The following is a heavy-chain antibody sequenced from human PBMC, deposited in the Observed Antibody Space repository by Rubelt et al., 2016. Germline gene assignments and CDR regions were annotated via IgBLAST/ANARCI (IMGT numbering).Heavy chain of an antibody. V-gene: IGHV3-7*03. CDR2: IKQDGSDK. CDR1: GFTLSSYW. CDR3: AKERICRTVGDFFDP. Sequence: ESGGGLVQPGGSRRLSCAASGFTLSSYWMSWVRQAPGKGLEWVANIKQDGSDKHYVDSVKGRFTISRDNAKNSLYLQMNSLRAEDTAIYYCAKERICRTVGDFFDPWGPGTLVTVSS. D-gene: IGHD3-16*01. J-gene: IGHJ5*02.